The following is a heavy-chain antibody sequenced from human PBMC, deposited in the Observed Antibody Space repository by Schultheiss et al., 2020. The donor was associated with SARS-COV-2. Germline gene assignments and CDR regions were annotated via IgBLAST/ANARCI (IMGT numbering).Heavy chain of an antibody. D-gene: IGHD2-2*01. CDR3: ARVPYCSSTSCYRLYNWFDP. CDR2: INHSGST. CDR1: GGSISSYY. V-gene: IGHV4-34*01. J-gene: IGHJ5*02. Sequence: SETLSLTCTVSGGSISSYYWGWIRQPPGKGLEWIGEINHSGSTNYNPSLKSRVTISVDTSKNQFSLKLSSVTAADTAVYYCARVPYCSSTSCYRLYNWFDPWGQGTLVTVTS.